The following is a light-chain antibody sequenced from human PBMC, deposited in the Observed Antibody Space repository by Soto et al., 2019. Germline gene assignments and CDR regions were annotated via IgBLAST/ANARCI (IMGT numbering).Light chain of an antibody. CDR2: VAS. V-gene: IGKV1-39*01. Sequence: DIQMTQSPSSLSASVGDRVTTTCRASQSISTYLNWYQQKPGEAPKLLIFVASNLRSGVPSRSSGSGSGTDFTLTISSLQPEDFATYYCQQSYYTPLLTFGGGTKVDIK. J-gene: IGKJ4*01. CDR1: QSISTY. CDR3: QQSYYTPLLT.